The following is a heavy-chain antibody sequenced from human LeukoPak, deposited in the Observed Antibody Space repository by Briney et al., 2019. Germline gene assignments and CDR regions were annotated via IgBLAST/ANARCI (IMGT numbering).Heavy chain of an antibody. D-gene: IGHD3-3*01. J-gene: IGHJ4*02. CDR3: AKDSDFWSGFNRGTGYFDY. Sequence: GGSLRLSCAASGFTVSNYYMSWVRQAPGKGLEWVSDIYTDDRTYYADSVKGRFTISRDDSKNMLFLQMDSLRVEDTAVYYCAKDSDFWSGFNRGTGYFDYWGQGTLVTVSS. CDR2: IYTDDRT. CDR1: GFTVSNYY. V-gene: IGHV3-53*01.